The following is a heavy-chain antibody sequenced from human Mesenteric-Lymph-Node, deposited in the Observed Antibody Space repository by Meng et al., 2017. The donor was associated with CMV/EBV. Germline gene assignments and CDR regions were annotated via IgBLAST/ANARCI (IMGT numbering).Heavy chain of an antibody. CDR2: IYYSGST. V-gene: IGHV4-30-4*08. Sequence: SETLSLTCTVSGGSISSDDYYWSWIRQPPGKGLEWIGYIYYSGSTYYNPSLKSRVTISVDTSKNQFSLKLSSVTAADTAVYYCARLDGRVERDDAFDIWGQGTMVTVSS. J-gene: IGHJ3*02. CDR3: ARLDGRVERDDAFDI. D-gene: IGHD5-24*01. CDR1: GGSISSDDYY.